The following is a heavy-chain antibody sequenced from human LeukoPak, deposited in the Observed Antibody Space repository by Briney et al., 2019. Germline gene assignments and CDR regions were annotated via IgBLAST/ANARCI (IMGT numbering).Heavy chain of an antibody. V-gene: IGHV3-21*01. CDR2: ISSNIDYK. Sequence: PGGSLRLSCAASGFTFSTYTMNWVRQAPGKGLEWVSSISSNIDYKYYTDSVKGRFTISRDNAKNSLYLQMNSLRVEDTAVYYCARERDYLAADYWGQGTLVTVSS. D-gene: IGHD3-10*01. CDR3: ARERDYLAADY. J-gene: IGHJ4*02. CDR1: GFTFSTYT.